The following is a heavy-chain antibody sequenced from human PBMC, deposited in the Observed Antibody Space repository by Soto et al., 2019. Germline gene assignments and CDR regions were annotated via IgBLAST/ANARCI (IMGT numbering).Heavy chain of an antibody. V-gene: IGHV1-2*02. CDR1: GYTFTGYY. Sequence: ASVKVSCKASGYTFTGYYMHWVRQAPGQGLEWMGWINPNSGGTNYAQKFQGRVTMTRDTSISTAYMELSRLRSDDTAVYCCARSRVPSQFFDYWGQGTLVTVSS. CDR3: ARSRVPSQFFDY. J-gene: IGHJ4*02. CDR2: INPNSGGT. D-gene: IGHD2-2*01.